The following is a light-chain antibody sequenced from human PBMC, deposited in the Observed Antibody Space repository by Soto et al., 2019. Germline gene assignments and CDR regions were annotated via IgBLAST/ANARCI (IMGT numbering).Light chain of an antibody. CDR3: QRYNNWPSFT. Sequence: DIVMTQSPATLSVSPGERATLSCRASQSVSSNLAWYQQKPGQAPRLLVYGASTRATGIPARFSGSGSGTNFMPTISSVPSEDVAHYYWQRYNNWPSFTFGPGTKVDIK. V-gene: IGKV3-15*01. CDR1: QSVSSN. J-gene: IGKJ3*01. CDR2: GAS.